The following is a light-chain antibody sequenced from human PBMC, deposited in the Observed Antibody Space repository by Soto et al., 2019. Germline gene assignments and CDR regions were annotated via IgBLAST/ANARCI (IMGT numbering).Light chain of an antibody. CDR3: AAWDDSLNGPV. V-gene: IGLV1-44*01. CDR2: SNN. CDR1: SSNIGINS. Sequence: QSALTQPPSASGTPGQRVTISCSGSSSNIGINSVNWYQQLPGTAPKLLMYSNNQRPSGVPDRFSGSKSGTSASLAISGLQSEDEADYYCAAWDDSLNGPVFGGGTKVTVL. J-gene: IGLJ3*02.